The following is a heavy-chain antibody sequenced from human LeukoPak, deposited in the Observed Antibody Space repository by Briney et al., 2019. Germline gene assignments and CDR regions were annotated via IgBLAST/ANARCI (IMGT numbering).Heavy chain of an antibody. Sequence: GGSLRLSCAASGFTFSSYAMHWVRQAPGQGLEYVSAISSNGGSTYYANSVKGRFTISTDNSKNTLYLQMGSLRAEDMAVYYCARGYCSSTSCLADWGQGTLVTVSS. CDR1: GFTFSSYA. CDR2: ISSNGGST. V-gene: IGHV3-64*01. D-gene: IGHD2-2*01. J-gene: IGHJ4*02. CDR3: ARGYCSSTSCLAD.